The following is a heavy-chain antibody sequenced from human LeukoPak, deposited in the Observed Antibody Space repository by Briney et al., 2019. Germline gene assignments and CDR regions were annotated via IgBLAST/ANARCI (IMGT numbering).Heavy chain of an antibody. CDR2: IYFSET. Sequence: PSETLSLTCTVSGASFSDTTYYWAWIRQPPGKGLEWIGSIYFSETKYNPSLKSRITMSGDTSKNQFSLKLSSVTAADTAVYYCASPSKLVISRGGIWGQGTMVTVSA. CDR3: ASPSKLVISRGGI. CDR1: GASFSDTTYY. D-gene: IGHD3-22*01. V-gene: IGHV4-39*01. J-gene: IGHJ3*02.